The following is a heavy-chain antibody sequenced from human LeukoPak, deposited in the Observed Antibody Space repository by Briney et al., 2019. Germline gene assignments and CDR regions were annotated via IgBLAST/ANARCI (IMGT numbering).Heavy chain of an antibody. CDR3: ARQHPPPRISLVRGVEY. V-gene: IGHV4-38-2*01. Sequence: SETLSLTCAVSGYSISSAYYWGWIRQPPGKGLEWIGTIYHSGNTYYNPSLKSRVTISVDTSKNQFSLKVSSVTAADTAVYYRARQHPPPRISLVRGVEYWGQGTLVTVSS. D-gene: IGHD3-10*01. CDR2: IYHSGNT. CDR1: GYSISSAYY. J-gene: IGHJ4*02.